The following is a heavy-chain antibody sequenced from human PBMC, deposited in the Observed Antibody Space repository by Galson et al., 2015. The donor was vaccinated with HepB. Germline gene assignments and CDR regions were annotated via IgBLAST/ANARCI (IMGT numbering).Heavy chain of an antibody. CDR3: AKALGGSSHNQFDY. CDR2: ISGSGVTT. Sequence: SLRLSCAASGFTFSNYAMSWVRQAPGKGLEWVSAISGSGVTTYYADSVKGRFTVSRDNSENTLYLQVNSLRAEDGAVYYCAKALGGSSHNQFDYGGQGTLVPVSS. J-gene: IGHJ4*02. D-gene: IGHD3-10*01. CDR1: GFTFSNYA. V-gene: IGHV3-23*01.